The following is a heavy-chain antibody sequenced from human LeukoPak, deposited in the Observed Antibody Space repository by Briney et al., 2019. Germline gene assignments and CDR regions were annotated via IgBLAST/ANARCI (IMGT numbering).Heavy chain of an antibody. CDR1: GGSISTSNYY. CDR2: VFYSGST. Sequence: SETLSLTCTVSGGSISTSNYYWGWIRQPPGKGLAWIGTVFYSGSTYSNPSLKSRVTISIDSSKNQFSLRLSSVTAADTAVYYCARGVYIAAAQYAYWGQGTLVTVSS. J-gene: IGHJ4*02. V-gene: IGHV4-39*01. D-gene: IGHD6-13*01. CDR3: ARGVYIAAAQYAY.